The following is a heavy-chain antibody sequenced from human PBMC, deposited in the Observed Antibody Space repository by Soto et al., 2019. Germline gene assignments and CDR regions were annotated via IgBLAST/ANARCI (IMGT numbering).Heavy chain of an antibody. J-gene: IGHJ6*03. CDR3: ARDGLRYFDWSDYYMDV. V-gene: IGHV3-66*01. Sequence: GGSLRLSCAASGFTVSSNYMSWVRQAPGKGLEWVSVIYSGGSTYYADSVKGRFTISRDNSKNTLYLQMNSLRAEDTAVYYCARDGLRYFDWSDYYMDVWGKGTTVTVSS. D-gene: IGHD3-9*01. CDR2: IYSGGST. CDR1: GFTVSSNY.